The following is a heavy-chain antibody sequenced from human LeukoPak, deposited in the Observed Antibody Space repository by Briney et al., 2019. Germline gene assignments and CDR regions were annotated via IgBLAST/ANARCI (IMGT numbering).Heavy chain of an antibody. CDR2: INHSGST. J-gene: IGHJ6*03. CDR3: ARGGLELIDWAYYYYYMDV. CDR1: GGSFSGYY. Sequence: SETLSLTCAVYGGSFSGYYWSWVRQPPGKGLEWIGEINHSGSTNYNPSLKSRVTISVDTSKNQFSLKLSSVTAADTAVYYCARGGLELIDWAYYYYYMDVWGKGTTVTVSS. V-gene: IGHV4-34*01. D-gene: IGHD1-7*01.